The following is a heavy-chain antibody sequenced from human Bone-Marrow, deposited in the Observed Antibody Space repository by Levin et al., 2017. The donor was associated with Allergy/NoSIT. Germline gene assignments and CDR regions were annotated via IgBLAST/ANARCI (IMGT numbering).Heavy chain of an antibody. Sequence: GESLKISCKISGYSLTELSMHWVRQAPGKGLEWMGGFDPEDGETIHTQNFQGRVTMTEDTSTHTAYMELSSLRSEDTAVYYCATTVHSSGYSDYFDYWGQGTLVTVSS. CDR1: GYSLTELS. J-gene: IGHJ4*02. CDR2: FDPEDGET. D-gene: IGHD3-22*01. CDR3: ATTVHSSGYSDYFDY. V-gene: IGHV1-24*01.